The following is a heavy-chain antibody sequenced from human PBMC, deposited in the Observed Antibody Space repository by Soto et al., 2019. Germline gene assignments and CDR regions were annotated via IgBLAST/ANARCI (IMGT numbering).Heavy chain of an antibody. CDR3: ARVGRGDILTGYSNWFDP. J-gene: IGHJ5*02. CDR1: GGSISSYY. Sequence: SETLSLTCTVSGGSISSYYWSWIRQHPGKGLERIGYIYYSGSTYYNPSLKSRVTISVDTSKNQFSLKLSSVTAADTAVYYCARVGRGDILTGYSNWFDPWGQGTLVTVSS. CDR2: IYYSGST. D-gene: IGHD3-9*01. V-gene: IGHV4-59*01.